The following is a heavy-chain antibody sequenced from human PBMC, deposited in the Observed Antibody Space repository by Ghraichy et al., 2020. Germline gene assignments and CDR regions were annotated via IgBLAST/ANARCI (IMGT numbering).Heavy chain of an antibody. V-gene: IGHV4-61*02. Sequence: SETLSLTCTVSGGSISSGSYYWSWIRQPAGKGLEWIGRIYTSGSTNYNPSLKSRVTISVDTSKNQFSLKLSSVTAADTAVYYCARGPGYSSGWYLYWGQGTLVTVSS. CDR1: GGSISSGSYY. J-gene: IGHJ4*02. D-gene: IGHD6-19*01. CDR2: IYTSGST. CDR3: ARGPGYSSGWYLY.